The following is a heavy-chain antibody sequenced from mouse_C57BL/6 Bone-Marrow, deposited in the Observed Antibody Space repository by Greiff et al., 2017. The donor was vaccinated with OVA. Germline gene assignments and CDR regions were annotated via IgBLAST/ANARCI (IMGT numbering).Heavy chain of an antibody. V-gene: IGHV14-4*01. Sequence: EVNVVESGAELVRPGASVKLSCTASGFNIKDDYMHWVKQRPEQGLEWIGWIDPENGDTEYASKFQGKATITADTSSNTAYLQLSSLTSEDTAVYYCTTGFAYWGQGTLVTVSA. CDR1: GFNIKDDY. J-gene: IGHJ3*01. CDR3: TTGFAY. CDR2: IDPENGDT.